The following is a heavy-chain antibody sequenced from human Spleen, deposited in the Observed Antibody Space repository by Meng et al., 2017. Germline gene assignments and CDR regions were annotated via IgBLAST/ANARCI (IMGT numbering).Heavy chain of an antibody. D-gene: IGHD2-15*01. CDR1: GFTFDDYT. J-gene: IGHJ3*02. Sequence: GESLKISCAASGFTFDDYTMHWARQAPGKGLEWVSLISWDGGSTYYADSVKGRFTISRDNSKNSLYLQMNSLRTEDTALYYCAKDWVRERCSGGSCYIGNAFDIWGQGTMVTVSS. CDR3: AKDWVRERCSGGSCYIGNAFDI. CDR2: ISWDGGST. V-gene: IGHV3-43*01.